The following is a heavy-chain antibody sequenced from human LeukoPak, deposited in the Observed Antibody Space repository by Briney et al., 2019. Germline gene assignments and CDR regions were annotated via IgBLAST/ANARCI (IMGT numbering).Heavy chain of an antibody. CDR1: GYTFTSYG. CDR3: AILKTNYYGMDV. CDR2: ISAYNGNT. V-gene: IGHV1-18*01. J-gene: IGHJ6*02. Sequence: ASVKVSCKASGYTFTSYGISWVRQAPGQGLEWMGWISAYNGNTNYAQKLQGRVTMTTDTSTRTAYMELRSLRSDDTAVYYCAILKTNYYGMDVWGQGTTVTVSS.